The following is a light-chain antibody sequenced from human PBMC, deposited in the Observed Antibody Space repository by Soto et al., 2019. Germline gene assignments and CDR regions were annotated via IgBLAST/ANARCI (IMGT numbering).Light chain of an antibody. Sequence: DVQMTQSPSSLSASVGDRVTITCQASQDISNFLNWYHQAPGKAPQLLIYDVSNLRPGVASRFSGSGSGTDFTFTISTLQPEDIGTFYCQQYDKQPVTFGGGTKVEIK. V-gene: IGKV1-33*01. J-gene: IGKJ4*01. CDR2: DVS. CDR1: QDISNF. CDR3: QQYDKQPVT.